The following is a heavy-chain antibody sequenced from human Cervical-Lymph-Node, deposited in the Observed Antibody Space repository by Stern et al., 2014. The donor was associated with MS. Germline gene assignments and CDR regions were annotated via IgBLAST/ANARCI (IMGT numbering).Heavy chain of an antibody. Sequence: VQLVESGGGGVQRGRGLTLSCAASGFSLSNSGMHWVRQAPGKGLEWVAVMSFVGGNKKYGDSVKGRFSISRDMANNTLFLQMNSLRPEDTAVYYCMGIGDAMHVWGQGTTVIVSS. CDR2: MSFVGGNK. CDR1: GFSLSNSG. D-gene: IGHD1-26*01. J-gene: IGHJ6*02. CDR3: MGIGDAMHV. V-gene: IGHV3-30*03.